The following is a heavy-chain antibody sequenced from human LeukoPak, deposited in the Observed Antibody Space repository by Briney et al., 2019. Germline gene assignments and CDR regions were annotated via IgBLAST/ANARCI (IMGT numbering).Heavy chain of an antibody. CDR1: GGSLSSYF. CDR3: ARQTGSGLFILP. D-gene: IGHD3/OR15-3a*01. Sequence: SETLSLTWSVAGGSLSSYFWTWVRQPAGKGLEWIGRISTSGSTNYNPSLKSRVSMSVDTSTNQFSLRLTSVTAADTAVYYCARQTGSGLFILPGGQGTLVTVSS. CDR2: ISTSGST. J-gene: IGHJ4*02. V-gene: IGHV4-4*07.